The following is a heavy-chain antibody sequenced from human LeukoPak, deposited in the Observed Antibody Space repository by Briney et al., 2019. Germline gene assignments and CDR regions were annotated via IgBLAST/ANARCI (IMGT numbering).Heavy chain of an antibody. CDR1: GYTFTSYD. V-gene: IGHV1-8*03. CDR2: MNPNSGNT. Sequence: ASVKVSCKASGYTFTSYDINWVRQATGQGLEWMGWMNPNSGNTGYAQKFQGRVTITRNTSISTAYMELISLRSEDTAVYYCARTLRYYDSSGYRRWFDPWGQGTLVTVSS. J-gene: IGHJ5*02. CDR3: ARTLRYYDSSGYRRWFDP. D-gene: IGHD3-22*01.